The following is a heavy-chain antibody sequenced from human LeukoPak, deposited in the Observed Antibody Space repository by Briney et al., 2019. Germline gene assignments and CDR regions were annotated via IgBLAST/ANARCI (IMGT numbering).Heavy chain of an antibody. CDR1: GGSIRSSSYY. CDR3: ARVSHYYDSSGINWFDP. CDR2: IYYSGST. Sequence: SETLSLTCTVSGGSIRSSSYYWGWIRQHPGRGLEWIGYIYYSGSTYYNPSLKSRVTISVDTSKNQFSLKLSSVTAADTAVYYCARVSHYYDSSGINWFDPWGQGTLVTVSS. D-gene: IGHD3-22*01. J-gene: IGHJ5*02. V-gene: IGHV4-31*03.